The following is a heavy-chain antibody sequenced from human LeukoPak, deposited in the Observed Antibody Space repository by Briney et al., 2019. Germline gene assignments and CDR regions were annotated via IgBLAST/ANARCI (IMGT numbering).Heavy chain of an antibody. CDR3: ARDHSGNSFDY. CDR1: GGSISSSTYY. D-gene: IGHD4-23*01. V-gene: IGHV4-39*07. Sequence: SETLSLTCTVSGGSISSSTYYWGWIRQPPGKGLEWIGTIYYSGSTFYNPSLKSRVTISVDTSKNQFSLKLSSVTAADTAVYYCARDHSGNSFDYWGQGTLVTVSS. J-gene: IGHJ4*02. CDR2: IYYSGST.